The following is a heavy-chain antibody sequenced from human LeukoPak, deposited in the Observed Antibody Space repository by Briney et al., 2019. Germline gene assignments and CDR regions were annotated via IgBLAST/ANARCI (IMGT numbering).Heavy chain of an antibody. Sequence: ASVKVSCKASGYTLTGYYMHWVRQAPGQGLDWMGWINPNSGGTKYAQNFQGRVTLTTDTSTNTAYMELSSLRSDDTAVYYCAREGRNGYNEGYFDYWGQGTLVTVSS. V-gene: IGHV1-2*02. CDR1: GYTLTGYY. D-gene: IGHD5-24*01. J-gene: IGHJ4*02. CDR3: AREGRNGYNEGYFDY. CDR2: INPNSGGT.